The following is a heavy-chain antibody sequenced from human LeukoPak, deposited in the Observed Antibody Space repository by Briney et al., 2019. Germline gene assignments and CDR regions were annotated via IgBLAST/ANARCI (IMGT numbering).Heavy chain of an antibody. D-gene: IGHD2-2*01. V-gene: IGHV4-39*01. CDR3: ARLRTYCSSCSCFLYVFDY. J-gene: IGHJ4*02. CDR2: IYYSGSA. Sequence: PSETLSLTCTVSGGSISSSRYYWGWIRQPPGQGLEWIGCIYYSGSAYYNPSLKSRVTISVDTSKNQFSLKLSSVTAADTAVYYCARLRTYCSSCSCFLYVFDYWGQGAMVTVSS. CDR1: GGSISSSRYY.